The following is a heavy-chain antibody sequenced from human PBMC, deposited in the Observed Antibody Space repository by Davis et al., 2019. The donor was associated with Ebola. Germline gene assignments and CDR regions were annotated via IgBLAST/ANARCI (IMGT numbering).Heavy chain of an antibody. J-gene: IGHJ4*02. CDR1: GGSISSYY. CDR2: INHSGSS. Sequence: MPGRSLRPSCTVSGGSISSYYWSWIRQPPGKGLEWIGEINHSGSSNYNPSLKDRLTISLDFSKIQFSLKLTSVTAADTALYYCARGWIRGVISDWGQGALVTVSS. CDR3: ARGWIRGVISD. D-gene: IGHD3-10*01. V-gene: IGHV4-34*01.